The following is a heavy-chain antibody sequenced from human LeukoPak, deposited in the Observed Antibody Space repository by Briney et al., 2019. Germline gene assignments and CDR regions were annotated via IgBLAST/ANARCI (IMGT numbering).Heavy chain of an antibody. CDR3: AKDYTAA. CDR2: ISGSGGST. D-gene: IGHD6-13*01. V-gene: IGHV3-23*01. Sequence: GGSLRLSCAVSGFTVSSNYMSWVRQAPGKGLEWVSGISGSGGSTYYADSVKGRFTISRDNSKNTLYLQMNSLRAEDTAVYYCAKDYTAAWGQGTLVTVSS. J-gene: IGHJ4*02. CDR1: GFTVSSNY.